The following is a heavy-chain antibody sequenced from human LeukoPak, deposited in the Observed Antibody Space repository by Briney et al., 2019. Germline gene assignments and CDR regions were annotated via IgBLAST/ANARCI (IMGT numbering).Heavy chain of an antibody. CDR2: ISYDGSNK. Sequence: GRSLRLSCAASGFTFSSYGMHWVRQAPGKGLEWVAVISYDGSNKYYADSMKGRFTISRDNSKNTLYLQMNSLRAEDTAVYYCAKFPYRSDAFDIWGRGTMVTVSS. CDR3: AKFPYRSDAFDI. V-gene: IGHV3-30*18. J-gene: IGHJ3*02. D-gene: IGHD2-2*01. CDR1: GFTFSSYG.